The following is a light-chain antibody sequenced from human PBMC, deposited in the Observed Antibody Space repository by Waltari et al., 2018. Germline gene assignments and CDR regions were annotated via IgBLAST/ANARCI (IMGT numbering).Light chain of an antibody. CDR3: QQANKHPYT. Sequence: DIVMTQSPAFVPVTPGEKVTITCQASEDINNFLQWYQQKPDQAPKLFIRYASQSISGVPSRFTGSGSGTHFTFTISGLEVEDAATYYCQQANKHPYTFGQGTKVEIK. J-gene: IGKJ2*01. CDR2: YAS. V-gene: IGKV6-21*02. CDR1: EDINNF.